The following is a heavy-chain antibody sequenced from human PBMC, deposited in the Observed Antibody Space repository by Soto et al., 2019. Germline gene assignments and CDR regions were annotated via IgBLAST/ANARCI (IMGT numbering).Heavy chain of an antibody. Sequence: QVQLVDSGGGVVQPGRSLRLSCAASGFTFSSYAMHWVRQAPGKGLEWVAVISYDGSNKYYADSVKGRFTISRDNSKNTLYLQMNSLRAEDTAVYYCARDPAYYYDSSGYSRGYFDYWGQGTLVTVSS. CDR2: ISYDGSNK. J-gene: IGHJ4*02. CDR1: GFTFSSYA. V-gene: IGHV3-30-3*01. CDR3: ARDPAYYYDSSGYSRGYFDY. D-gene: IGHD3-22*01.